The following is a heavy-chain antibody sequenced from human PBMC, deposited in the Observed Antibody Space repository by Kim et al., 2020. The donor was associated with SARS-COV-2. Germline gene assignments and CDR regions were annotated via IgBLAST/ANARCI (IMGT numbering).Heavy chain of an antibody. Sequence: ASVKVSCKASGYTFNSYAMNWVRQAPGQGLEWMGWINTNTGNPTYAQGFTGRFVFSLDTSVSTAYLQISSLKAEDTAVYYCARDWPQSVCSNTSCYGREFDYWGQGTLVTVSS. CDR1: GYTFNSYA. CDR2: INTNTGNP. D-gene: IGHD2-2*01. J-gene: IGHJ4*02. CDR3: ARDWPQSVCSNTSCYGREFDY. V-gene: IGHV7-4-1*02.